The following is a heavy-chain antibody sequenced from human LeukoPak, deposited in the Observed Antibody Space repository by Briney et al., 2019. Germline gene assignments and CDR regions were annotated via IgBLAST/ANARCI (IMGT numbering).Heavy chain of an antibody. CDR3: ARGNRDSSGFYFYYGMDV. D-gene: IGHD3-22*01. CDR1: GFTYDDYA. CDR2: ISWDSYNI. J-gene: IGHJ6*02. V-gene: IGHV3-9*01. Sequence: PGGSLRLSCAASGFTYDDYAMFWVRHAPGKGLEWVSGISWDSYNIGYAASVKGRFTISRDNAKNSLYLQMNSLRPEDTASYYCARGNRDSSGFYFYYGMDVWGQGTTVTVSS.